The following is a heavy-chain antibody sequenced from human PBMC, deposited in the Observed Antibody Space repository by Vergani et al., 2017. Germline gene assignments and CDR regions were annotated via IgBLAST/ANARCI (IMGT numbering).Heavy chain of an antibody. V-gene: IGHV1-46*03. Sequence: QVQLVQSGAEVKKPGASVKVPCKASGYTFTSYYMHWVRQASGQGLEWMGIINPSGGSTSYAQKFQGRVTMTRDTSTSTVYMELSSLRSEDTAVYYCATSLGYDSSGYPNGATHAFDIWGQGTMVTVSS. CDR3: ATSLGYDSSGYPNGATHAFDI. J-gene: IGHJ3*02. CDR1: GYTFTSYY. D-gene: IGHD3-22*01. CDR2: INPSGGST.